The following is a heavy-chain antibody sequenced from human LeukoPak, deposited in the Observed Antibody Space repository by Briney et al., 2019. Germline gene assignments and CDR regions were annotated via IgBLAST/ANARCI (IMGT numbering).Heavy chain of an antibody. V-gene: IGHV3-23*01. J-gene: IGHJ4*02. D-gene: IGHD2-15*01. CDR1: GFTFSSYA. CDR3: ATSSGGSYTGVDY. CDR2: ISGSGGST. Sequence: PGGSLRLSCAASGFTFSSYAMSWVRQAPGKGLEWVSAISGSGGSTYYADPVKGRFTISRDNSKNTLYLQMNSLRAEDTAVYYCATSSGGSYTGVDYWGQGTLVTVSS.